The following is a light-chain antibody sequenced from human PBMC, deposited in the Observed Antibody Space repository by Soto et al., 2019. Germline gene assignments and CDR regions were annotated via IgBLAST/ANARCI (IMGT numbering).Light chain of an antibody. CDR3: SSRTTGTPYV. V-gene: IGLV2-14*01. J-gene: IGLJ1*01. CDR2: EVS. CDR1: SSDICAYNS. Sequence: QSALTQPASVSGSPGQSITISCTGTSSDICAYNSVSWYQQHPGKAPKLMIYEVSNRPSGVSNRFSASKSGNTASLTISGLQTEDEADDYFSSRTTGTPYVFGTGTKVTVL.